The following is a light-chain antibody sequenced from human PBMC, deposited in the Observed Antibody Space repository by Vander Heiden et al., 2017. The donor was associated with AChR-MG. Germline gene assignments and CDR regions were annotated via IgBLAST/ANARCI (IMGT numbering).Light chain of an antibody. CDR3: QQSSSYPLT. CDR1: QDISSA. J-gene: IGKJ4*01. CDR2: DAS. Sequence: AIQMTQSPSSLSASVGDRVTITCRASQDISSAVIWYQQKPGKVPKVLIYDASSLVSGVPSRFSGSGSGTEFTLTISSLQPEDFATYHCQQSSSYPLTFGGGTKVEIK. V-gene: IGKV1-13*02.